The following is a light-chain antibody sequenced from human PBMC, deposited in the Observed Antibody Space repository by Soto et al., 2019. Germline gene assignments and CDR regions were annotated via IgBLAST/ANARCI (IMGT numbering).Light chain of an antibody. CDR2: GAS. Sequence: IVLTQSPGTLSLSPGERATLSCRASQSVSSSSLAWYQQKPGQAPRLLIYGASSRATGIPDRFSGSGSGKDFTLTISRLEPEDFAVFYCQQYGSSPYTFGQGTKLEIK. CDR1: QSVSSSS. V-gene: IGKV3-20*01. J-gene: IGKJ2*01. CDR3: QQYGSSPYT.